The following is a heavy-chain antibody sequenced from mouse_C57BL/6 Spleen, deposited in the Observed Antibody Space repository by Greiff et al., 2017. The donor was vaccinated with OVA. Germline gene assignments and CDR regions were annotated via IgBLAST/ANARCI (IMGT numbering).Heavy chain of an antibody. V-gene: IGHV10-1*01. Sequence: GGGLVQPKGSLKLSCAASGFSFNTYAMNWVRQAPGKGLEWVARIRSKSNNYATYYADSVKDRFTISRDDSESMLYLQMNNLKTEDTAMYYCVRRVSPSYAMDYWGQGTSVTVSS. J-gene: IGHJ4*01. CDR1: GFSFNTYA. CDR2: IRSKSNNYAT. CDR3: VRRVSPSYAMDY. D-gene: IGHD2-2*01.